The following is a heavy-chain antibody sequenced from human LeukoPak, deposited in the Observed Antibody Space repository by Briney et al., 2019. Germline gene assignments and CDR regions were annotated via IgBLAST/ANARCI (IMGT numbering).Heavy chain of an antibody. J-gene: IGHJ3*02. Sequence: GASVKVSCKASGGTFSSYAISWVRQAPGQGLEWMGRIIPILGIANYAQKFQGRVTITADKSTSTAYMELSSLRSEDTAVYYCARAYVVVNAFDIWGQGTMVTVSS. V-gene: IGHV1-69*04. D-gene: IGHD3-22*01. CDR1: GGTFSSYA. CDR3: ARAYVVVNAFDI. CDR2: IIPILGIA.